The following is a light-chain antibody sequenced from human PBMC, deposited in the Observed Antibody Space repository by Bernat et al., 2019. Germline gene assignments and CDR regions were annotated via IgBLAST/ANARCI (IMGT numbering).Light chain of an antibody. CDR3: QHYNSCPVM. J-gene: IGKJ3*01. V-gene: IGKV1-13*02. Sequence: TITCRASHGIDPYLNWHQQKPRKAPQVLSYNSNRLPIGVTSRFSGSGSGTEFTLTINNLQTEDVATYYCQHYNSCPVMFGPGTKLNI. CDR1: HGIDPY. CDR2: NSN.